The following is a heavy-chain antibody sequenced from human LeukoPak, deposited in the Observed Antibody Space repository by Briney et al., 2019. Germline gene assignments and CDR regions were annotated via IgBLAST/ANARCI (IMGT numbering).Heavy chain of an antibody. Sequence: PGGSLRLSCAASGFTFSSYSMNWVRQAPGKGLEWDSYISSSSSTIYYADSVKGRFTISRDNAKNSLYLQMNSLRAEDTVVYYCARGINFDYWGQGTLVTVSS. CDR1: GFTFSSYS. V-gene: IGHV3-48*01. CDR2: ISSSSSTI. CDR3: ARGINFDY. J-gene: IGHJ4*02.